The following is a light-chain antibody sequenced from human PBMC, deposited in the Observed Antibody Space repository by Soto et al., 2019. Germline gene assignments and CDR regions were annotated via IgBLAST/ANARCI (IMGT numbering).Light chain of an antibody. Sequence: QSALTQPASVSGSPGQSITISCTGTSSDVGGYKYVSWYQQHPGKAPKLMIYDVSTRPSGVSIRFSGSKSGNTASLTISGLQAEVEADYYCSSYTSSSTYVFGTGTKLTVL. CDR1: SSDVGGYKY. CDR2: DVS. CDR3: SSYTSSSTYV. J-gene: IGLJ1*01. V-gene: IGLV2-14*01.